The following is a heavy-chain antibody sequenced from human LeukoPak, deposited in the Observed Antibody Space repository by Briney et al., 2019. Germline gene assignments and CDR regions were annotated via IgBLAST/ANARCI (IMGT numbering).Heavy chain of an antibody. V-gene: IGHV3-7*01. CDR1: GLTFSNSW. CDR2: IKQDGSEK. J-gene: IGHJ4*02. D-gene: IGHD4-17*01. CDR3: AIGTVTNDY. Sequence: GGSLRLSCVASGLTFSNSWMTWVRQAPGKGLEWVANIKQDGSEKYYVDSVKGRFTISRDNAKNSLYLQMNSLRAEDTAVYYCAIGTVTNDYWGQGTLVTVSS.